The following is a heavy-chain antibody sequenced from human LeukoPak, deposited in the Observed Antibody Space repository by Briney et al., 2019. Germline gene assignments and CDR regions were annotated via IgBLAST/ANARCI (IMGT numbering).Heavy chain of an antibody. Sequence: GGSLRLSCAASGFTVSSNYMSWVRQAPGEGLEWVSAIYAGGSTYYAASVKGRFTISRDNSKNTLYLQMNSLRAEDTAVYYCARLRGYTYGYFRGWFDPWGQGTLVTVSS. CDR1: GFTVSSNY. CDR3: ARLRGYTYGYFRGWFDP. D-gene: IGHD5-18*01. CDR2: IYAGGST. J-gene: IGHJ5*02. V-gene: IGHV3-53*01.